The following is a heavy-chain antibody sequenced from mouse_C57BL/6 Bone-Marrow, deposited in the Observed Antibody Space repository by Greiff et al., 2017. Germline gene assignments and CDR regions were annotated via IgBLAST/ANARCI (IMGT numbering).Heavy chain of an antibody. CDR1: GFTFSSYA. J-gene: IGHJ2*01. Sequence: EVKVVESGEGLVKPGGSLKLSCAASGFTFSSYAMSWVRQTPEKRLEWVAYISSGGDYIYYADTVKGRFTISRDNARNTLYLQMSSLKSEDTAMYYCTRAGYYYGRSSFDYWGQGTTLTVSS. D-gene: IGHD1-1*01. V-gene: IGHV5-9-1*02. CDR3: TRAGYYYGRSSFDY. CDR2: ISSGGDYI.